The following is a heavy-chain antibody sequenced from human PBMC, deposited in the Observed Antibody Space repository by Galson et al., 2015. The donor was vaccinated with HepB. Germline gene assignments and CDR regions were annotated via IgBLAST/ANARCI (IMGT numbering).Heavy chain of an antibody. CDR3: AGSGSYLAY. J-gene: IGHJ4*02. CDR1: GFTFTTSA. Sequence: SVKVSCKASGFTFTTSAVQWVRQARGQRLEWIGWIVIGSGDTNYAQKFKERVTITRDMSKRTTYIERTDLRSDDTAVYYCAGSGSYLAYWGQGTLVTVSS. V-gene: IGHV1-58*01. CDR2: IVIGSGDT. D-gene: IGHD1-26*01.